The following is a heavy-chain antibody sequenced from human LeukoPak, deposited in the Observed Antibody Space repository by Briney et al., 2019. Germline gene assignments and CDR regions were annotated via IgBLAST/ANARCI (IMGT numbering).Heavy chain of an antibody. D-gene: IGHD1-26*01. Sequence: SETLSLTCAVYGGSFSGYYWSWIRQPPGKGLEWLGEINDSGGTSYNPSLKSRVTMSVDTSKNQVSLRLSSVTAADTAVYYCARQGSGGRSFDVWGQGTMVTVSS. J-gene: IGHJ3*01. CDR3: ARQGSGGRSFDV. V-gene: IGHV4-34*01. CDR2: INDSGGT. CDR1: GGSFSGYY.